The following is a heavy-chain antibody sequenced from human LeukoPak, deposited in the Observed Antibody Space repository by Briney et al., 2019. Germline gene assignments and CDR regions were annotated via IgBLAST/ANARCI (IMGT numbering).Heavy chain of an antibody. V-gene: IGHV1-2*02. J-gene: IGHJ4*02. CDR2: INPNSGGT. D-gene: IGHD2-8*01. CDR3: ARDQGNGESGTFDY. CDR1: GYTFTGYY. Sequence: ASVKVSCKASGYTFTGYYMHWVRQAPGQGLEWMGWINPNSGGTNYAQKFQGRVTMTRDTSISTAYMELSRLRSDDTAVYYCARDQGNGESGTFDYWGQGTLVTVSS.